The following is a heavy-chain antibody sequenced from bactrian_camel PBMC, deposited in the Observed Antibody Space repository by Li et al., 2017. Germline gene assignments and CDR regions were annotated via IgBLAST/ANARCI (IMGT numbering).Heavy chain of an antibody. CDR3: AVENWEGRAACSTLRMRF. Sequence: HVQLVESGGGLVQPGGSLRLSCAASVFTFSTYWMYWVRQAPGKGLEWVSGIYSDGATTYYADSLKGRFTFSQDNAKNTLYLQMNGLKPEDTAMYYCAVENWEGRAACSTLRMRFWGQGTQVTVS. CDR1: VFTFSTYW. D-gene: IGHD7*01. CDR2: IYSDGATT. J-gene: IGHJ4*01. V-gene: IGHV3S6*01.